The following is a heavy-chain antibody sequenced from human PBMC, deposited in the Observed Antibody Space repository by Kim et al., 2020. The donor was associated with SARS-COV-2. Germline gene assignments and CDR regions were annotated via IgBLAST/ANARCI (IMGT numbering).Heavy chain of an antibody. Sequence: SETLSLTCAVYGGSFSGYYWSWIRQPPGKGLEWIGEINHSGSTNYNPSLKSRVTISVDTSKNQFSLKLSSVTAADTAVYYCARVSADAFGIWGQGTMVTVSS. J-gene: IGHJ3*02. CDR2: INHSGST. CDR3: ARVSADAFGI. CDR1: GGSFSGYY. V-gene: IGHV4-34*01.